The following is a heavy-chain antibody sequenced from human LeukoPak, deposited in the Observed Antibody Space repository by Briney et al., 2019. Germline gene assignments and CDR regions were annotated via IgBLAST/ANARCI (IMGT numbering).Heavy chain of an antibody. V-gene: IGHV1-18*01. CDR3: AIGGSGITPFAY. CDR2: ISAYNGNT. J-gene: IGHJ4*02. Sequence: APGRLSSKAAGYTVTSYVISSGGQAPGHGLGWIGWISAYNGNTNYAQKPQGRVSITTHKSKSRAYMELRRLRCDDTAVYYTAIGGSGITPFAYWGEGTLVTVSS. D-gene: IGHD1-14*01. CDR1: GYTVTSYV.